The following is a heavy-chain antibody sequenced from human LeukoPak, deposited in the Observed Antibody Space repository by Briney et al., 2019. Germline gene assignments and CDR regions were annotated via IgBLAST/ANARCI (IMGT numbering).Heavy chain of an antibody. CDR2: IYHSGST. Sequence: SETLSLTCTVSGYSISRGYNWGWIRPPPGKGLEWIGNIYHSGSTYYNPSLKRRVTISVDTSKNQFSLKLSSVTAADTAVYYCAREAGPIYFYYMDVWSKGTTVTVSS. J-gene: IGHJ6*03. V-gene: IGHV4-38-2*02. CDR3: AREAGPIYFYYMDV. CDR1: GYSISRGYN.